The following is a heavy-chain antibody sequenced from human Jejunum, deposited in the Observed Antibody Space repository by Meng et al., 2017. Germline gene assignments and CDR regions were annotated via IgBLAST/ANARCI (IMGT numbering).Heavy chain of an antibody. CDR1: GGSINRSKW. Sequence: GPGRVKRSEALALLFAVSGGSINRSKWWRLVRQTPGKGLEWIGAVFHSGTPNYNPSLMSRLTMSVDKSKNQFSLNLTSVTAAETAVYYCASRPVGIRTYYFDCWGQGTLVTVSS. V-gene: IGHV4/OR15-8*01. CDR3: ASRPVGIRTYYFDC. D-gene: IGHD2-21*01. CDR2: VFHSGTP. J-gene: IGHJ4*02.